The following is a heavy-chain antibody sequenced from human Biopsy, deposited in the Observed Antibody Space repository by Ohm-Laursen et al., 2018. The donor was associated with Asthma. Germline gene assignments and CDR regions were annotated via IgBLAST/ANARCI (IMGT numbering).Heavy chain of an antibody. CDR1: GFTFSDYD. V-gene: IGHV3-30-3*01. D-gene: IGHD1-20*01. CDR3: ARDLRSDNWNPWGMDV. CDR2: ISYDGTNK. J-gene: IGHJ6*02. Sequence: SLRLSCAASGFTFSDYDMHWVRQAPGKGLEWVAVISYDGTNKDYADSVKARFTFSRDNSQNNLSLEMNSLRVEDTAVYYCARDLRSDNWNPWGMDVWGLGTTVTVAS.